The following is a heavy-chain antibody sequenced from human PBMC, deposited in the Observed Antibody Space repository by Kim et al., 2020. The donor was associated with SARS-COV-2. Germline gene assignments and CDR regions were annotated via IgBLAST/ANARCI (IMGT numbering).Heavy chain of an antibody. J-gene: IGHJ4*02. V-gene: IGHV3-30*18. CDR2: ISYDGSNK. CDR3: AKDYGSGSYYLLDNYFDY. D-gene: IGHD3-10*01. CDR1: GFTFSSYG. Sequence: GSLRLSCAASGFTFSSYGMHWVRQAPGKGLEWVAVISYDGSNKYYADSVKGRFTISRDNSKNTLYLQMNSLRAEDTAVYYCAKDYGSGSYYLLDNYFDYWGQGTLVTVSS.